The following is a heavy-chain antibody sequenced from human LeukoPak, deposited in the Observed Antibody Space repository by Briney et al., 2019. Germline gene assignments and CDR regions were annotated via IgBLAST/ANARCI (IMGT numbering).Heavy chain of an antibody. Sequence: GGSLRLSCAASGFTFSSYAMSWVRQAPGKGLEWVSAIGGSGGRTYYADSVKGRFTISRDNSKNTLYLQMNSLRAEDTAVYYCAKGYDFWSGYYMDNWGQGTLVTVSS. CDR3: AKGYDFWSGYYMDN. D-gene: IGHD3-3*01. J-gene: IGHJ4*02. V-gene: IGHV3-23*01. CDR2: IGGSGGRT. CDR1: GFTFSSYA.